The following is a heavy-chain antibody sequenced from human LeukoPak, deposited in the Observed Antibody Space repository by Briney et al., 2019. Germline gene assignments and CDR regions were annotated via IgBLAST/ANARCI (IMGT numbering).Heavy chain of an antibody. J-gene: IGHJ3*02. D-gene: IGHD3-9*01. Sequence: GGSLRLSCAASGFTVSSNYMSWVRQAPGKGLEWVSVIYSGGSTYYADSVKGRFTISRDNSKNTLYLQMNSLRAEDTAVYYCAREPRRSDDILTGQDAFDIWGQGTMVTVSS. CDR1: GFTVSSNY. V-gene: IGHV3-66*01. CDR3: AREPRRSDDILTGQDAFDI. CDR2: IYSGGST.